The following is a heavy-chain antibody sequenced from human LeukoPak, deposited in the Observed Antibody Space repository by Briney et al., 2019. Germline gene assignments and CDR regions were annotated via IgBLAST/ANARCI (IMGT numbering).Heavy chain of an antibody. Sequence: GGSLRLSCAASGFTFSSYAMSWVRQAPGKGLEWVSAISGSGGSTYYADSVKGRFTISRDNSKNTLYLQMNTLRAEDTAVYYCAREDDSSGYYTPFAFDIWGQGTMVTVSS. V-gene: IGHV3-23*01. D-gene: IGHD3-22*01. CDR2: ISGSGGST. CDR1: GFTFSSYA. J-gene: IGHJ3*02. CDR3: AREDDSSGYYTPFAFDI.